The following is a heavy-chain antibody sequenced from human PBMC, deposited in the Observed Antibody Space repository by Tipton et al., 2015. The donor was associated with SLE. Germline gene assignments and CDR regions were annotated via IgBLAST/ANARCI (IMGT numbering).Heavy chain of an antibody. D-gene: IGHD3-3*01. CDR1: GVSISSSY. V-gene: IGHV4-4*07. CDR2: IFSSGTT. J-gene: IGHJ3*02. CDR3: ARGESGDYHDAFDT. Sequence: TLSLTCNVSGVSISSSYWSWIRQPAGKGLEWIGSIFSSGTTNYNPSLKSRVTISVDTSKNQFSLKVNSVTAADTAVYYCARGESGDYHDAFDTWGQGTMVTVSS.